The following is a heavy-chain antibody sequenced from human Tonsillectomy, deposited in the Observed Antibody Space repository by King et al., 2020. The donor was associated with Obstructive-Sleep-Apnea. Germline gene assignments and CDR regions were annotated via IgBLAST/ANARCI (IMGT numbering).Heavy chain of an antibody. V-gene: IGHV3-30*04. D-gene: IGHD3-22*01. CDR1: GFTFSSFA. Sequence: VQLVESGGGVVQPGRSLRLSCAASGFTFSSFAMHWVRQAPGKGLEWVAVISYDGSNKYYADSVKGRFTISRDNSKNTLYRQMNSLRAEDTAVYYRAREEDYYDSSGYYYYFDYWGQGTLVTVSS. CDR3: AREEDYYDSSGYYYYFDY. CDR2: ISYDGSNK. J-gene: IGHJ4*02.